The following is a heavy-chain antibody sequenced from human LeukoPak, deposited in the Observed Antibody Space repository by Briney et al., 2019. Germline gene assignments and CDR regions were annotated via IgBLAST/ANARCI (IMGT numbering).Heavy chain of an antibody. CDR1: GFTFSSYW. CDR3: ARNSGSYYRGHFDY. Sequence: GGSLRLSCAASGFTFSSYWMSWVRQAPGKGLEWVANIKQDGSEKYYVDSVKGRFTISRDNAKNSLYLQMNSLRAEDTAVYYCARNSGSYYRGHFDYWGQGTLVTVSS. D-gene: IGHD1-26*01. V-gene: IGHV3-7*01. J-gene: IGHJ4*02. CDR2: IKQDGSEK.